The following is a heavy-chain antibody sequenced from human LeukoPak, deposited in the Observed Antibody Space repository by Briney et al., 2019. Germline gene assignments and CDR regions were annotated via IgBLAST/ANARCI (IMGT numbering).Heavy chain of an antibody. Sequence: SETLSLTCPVSGGSISSYYWTWIRQPPGKGLEWIGYIYTSGSTNYNPSLTGRVTISVDTSKNQFSLKLSSVTAADTAVYYCARLSGHSRFDLWGQGTLVTVSS. CDR3: ARLSGHSRFDL. J-gene: IGHJ5*02. CDR1: GGSISSYY. CDR2: IYTSGST. V-gene: IGHV4-4*09. D-gene: IGHD6-13*01.